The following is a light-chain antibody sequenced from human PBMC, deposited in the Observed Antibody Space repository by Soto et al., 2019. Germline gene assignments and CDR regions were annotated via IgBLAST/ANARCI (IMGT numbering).Light chain of an antibody. CDR3: QQSYSTPRT. CDR2: AAS. CDR1: QSISNY. Sequence: DIQMTQSPSSLSASVGDRVTITCRASQSISNYLNWYQQKPGKAPKLLIYAASSLQSGVPSRFSGSGSGTDFTLTISSLQPEDFATXXXQQSYSTPRTFGQGTKVDIK. J-gene: IGKJ1*01. V-gene: IGKV1-39*01.